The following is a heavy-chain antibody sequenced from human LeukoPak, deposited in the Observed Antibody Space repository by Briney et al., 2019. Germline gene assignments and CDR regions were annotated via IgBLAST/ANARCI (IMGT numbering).Heavy chain of an antibody. Sequence: ASVKVSCKASGYTFTSYGISWVRQAPGQGLEWMGWISAYNGNTNYAQKLQGRVTVTTDTSTSTAYMELRSLRSDDTAVYYCARDLIVRGVPAAIFRGRTDNDAFDIWGQGTMVTVSS. CDR2: ISAYNGNT. CDR1: GYTFTSYG. V-gene: IGHV1-18*01. J-gene: IGHJ3*02. CDR3: ARDLIVRGVPAAIFRGRTDNDAFDI. D-gene: IGHD2-2*01.